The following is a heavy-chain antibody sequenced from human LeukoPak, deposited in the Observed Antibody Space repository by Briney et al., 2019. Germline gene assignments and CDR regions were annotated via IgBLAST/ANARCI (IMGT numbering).Heavy chain of an antibody. V-gene: IGHV4-31*03. CDR1: GASISSGGYY. CDR3: ARDLPGVISY. D-gene: IGHD3-10*01. CDR2: IYYSGST. Sequence: PSETLSLTCTVSGASISSGGYYWSWIRQHPGKGLEWLGYIYYSGSTYYNPSLKSRVNISLDTSKNQFSLKLSSVTAADTAVYYCARDLPGVISYWGQGTLVTVSS. J-gene: IGHJ4*02.